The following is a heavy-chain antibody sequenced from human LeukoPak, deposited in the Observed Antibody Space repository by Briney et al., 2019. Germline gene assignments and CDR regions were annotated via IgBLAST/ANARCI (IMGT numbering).Heavy chain of an antibody. D-gene: IGHD3-3*01. CDR3: AHRFLEWLSHDAFDI. V-gene: IGHV2-5*01. CDR1: GFSLSTSGVG. J-gene: IGHJ3*02. CDR2: IYWNDDK. Sequence: SGPTLVKPTQTLTLTCTFSGFSLSTSGVGVGWIRQPPGKALEWLALIYWNDDKRYSPSLKSRLTITKDTSKNQVVLTMTNMDPVDTATYYCAHRFLEWLSHDAFDIWGQETMVTVSS.